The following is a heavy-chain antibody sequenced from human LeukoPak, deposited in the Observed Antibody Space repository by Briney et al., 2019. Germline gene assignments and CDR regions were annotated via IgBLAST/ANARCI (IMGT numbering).Heavy chain of an antibody. Sequence: ASAKVSCKASGYTFTSYYMHWVRQAPGQGLEWMGIINPSGGSTSYAQKFQGRVTMTRDTSTSTVHMELSSLRSEDTAVYYCARDRGDYIVFPGYGMDVWGQGTTVTVSS. V-gene: IGHV1-46*01. CDR3: ARDRGDYIVFPGYGMDV. CDR2: INPSGGST. J-gene: IGHJ6*02. CDR1: GYTFTSYY. D-gene: IGHD4-17*01.